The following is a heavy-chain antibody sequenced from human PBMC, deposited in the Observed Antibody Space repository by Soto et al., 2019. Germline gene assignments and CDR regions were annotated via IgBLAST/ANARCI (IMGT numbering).Heavy chain of an antibody. Sequence: GASVKVSCKASGYTFTSYDISWVRQAPGQGLEWMGWISAYNGNTNYAQKLQGRVTMTTDTSTSTAYMELRSLRSDDTAVYYCARVRASGYDFYYYYGMDVWGQGTTVTVSS. CDR2: ISAYNGNT. CDR1: GYTFTSYD. D-gene: IGHD5-12*01. CDR3: ARVRASGYDFYYYYGMDV. J-gene: IGHJ6*02. V-gene: IGHV1-18*01.